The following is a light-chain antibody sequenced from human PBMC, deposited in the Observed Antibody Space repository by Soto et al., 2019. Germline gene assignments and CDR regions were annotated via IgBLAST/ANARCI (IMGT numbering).Light chain of an antibody. Sequence: EIVLTQSPGTLSSSPGERATLSCRASQIVTSNYLAWYQQKPGQAPRLLIFGASIRATGLPDRFSGGGSGRDFTFAIRRLEPEDFAVYYCQQYGSSPGTFGQGTKVEIK. CDR1: QIVTSNY. J-gene: IGKJ1*01. V-gene: IGKV3-20*01. CDR3: QQYGSSPGT. CDR2: GAS.